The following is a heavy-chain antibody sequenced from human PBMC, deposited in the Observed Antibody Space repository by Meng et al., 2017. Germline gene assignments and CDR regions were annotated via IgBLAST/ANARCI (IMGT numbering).Heavy chain of an antibody. CDR1: GYTFTSYG. D-gene: IGHD4-17*01. CDR2: ISAYNGNT. Sequence: VQLVQLGAEVRKPGSSVKVSCKASGYTFTSYGISWVRQAPGQGLEWMGWISAYNGNTNYAQKLQGRVTMTTDTSTSTAYMELRSLRSDDTAVYYCARGGSRYYGDYNWYFDLWGRGTLVTVSS. CDR3: ARGGSRYYGDYNWYFDL. V-gene: IGHV1-18*01. J-gene: IGHJ2*01.